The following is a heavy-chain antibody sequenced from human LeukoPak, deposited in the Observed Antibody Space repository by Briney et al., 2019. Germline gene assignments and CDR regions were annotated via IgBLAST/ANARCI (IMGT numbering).Heavy chain of an antibody. CDR3: AKGLSPGYSSGWRIDY. CDR1: GFTFSSYG. V-gene: IGHV3-30*18. D-gene: IGHD6-19*01. Sequence: GRSLRLSCAASGFTFSSYGMHWVRQAPGKGLEWVAVISYDGSNKYYADSVKGRFTISRDNSKNTLYLQMNSLRAEDTAVYYCAKGLSPGYSSGWRIDYWGQGTLVTVPS. CDR2: ISYDGSNK. J-gene: IGHJ4*02.